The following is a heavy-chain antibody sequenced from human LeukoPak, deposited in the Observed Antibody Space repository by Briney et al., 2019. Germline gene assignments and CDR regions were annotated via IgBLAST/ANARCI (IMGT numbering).Heavy chain of an antibody. CDR3: AARQGTKLNNWVYP. CDR1: GFTFSSYA. J-gene: IGHJ5*02. V-gene: IGHV3-30-3*01. Sequence: GRSLRLSCAASGFTFSSYAMHWVRQAPGKGLEWVAVISYDGSNKYYADSEKGRFTFSRDNSKNTLYLQMTSLRAEDTAVIYCAARQGTKLNNWVYPWGHGNLVTVSS. D-gene: IGHD2-8*01. CDR2: ISYDGSNK.